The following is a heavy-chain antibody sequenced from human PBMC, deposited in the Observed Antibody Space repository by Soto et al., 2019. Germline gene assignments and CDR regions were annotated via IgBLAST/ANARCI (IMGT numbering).Heavy chain of an antibody. V-gene: IGHV3-43*01. Sequence: GGSLRLSCAASGFTFDDYTMHWVRQAPGKGLEWVSLISWDGGSTYYADSVKGRFTISRDNSKNSLYLQMNGLRTEDSALYSCAKDKGRYSFYYWGQGTLVPVSS. J-gene: IGHJ4*02. CDR2: ISWDGGST. CDR3: AKDKGRYSFYY. CDR1: GFTFDDYT.